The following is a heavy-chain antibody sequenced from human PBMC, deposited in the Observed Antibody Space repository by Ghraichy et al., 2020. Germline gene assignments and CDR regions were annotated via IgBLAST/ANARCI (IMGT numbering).Heavy chain of an antibody. CDR1: GFSFSNYV. CDR3: AKAWGNCSGGTCPSYNWFDP. Sequence: LSLTCAASGFSFSNYVLTWVRQAPGKGLEWVSTISAGGTTTYYADSVKGRFTISRDNSQNTLYLQMNSLRVEDTAVYYCAKAWGNCSGGTCPSYNWFDPWGQGTLVTVSS. J-gene: IGHJ5*02. D-gene: IGHD2-15*01. CDR2: ISAGGTTT. V-gene: IGHV3-23*01.